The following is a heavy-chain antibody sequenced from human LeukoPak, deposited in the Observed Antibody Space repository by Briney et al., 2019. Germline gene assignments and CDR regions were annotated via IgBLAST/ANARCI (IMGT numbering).Heavy chain of an antibody. D-gene: IGHD3-10*01. Sequence: GRSLRLSCAASGFTFSSYAMHWVRQAPGKGLEWVAVISYDGSNKYYADSVKGRFTISRDNSKNTLYLQMNSLRAEDTAVYYCARDSLFGGHGSGSYLDYWGQGTLVTVSS. CDR1: GFTFSSYA. V-gene: IGHV3-30*04. CDR2: ISYDGSNK. CDR3: ARDSLFGGHGSGSYLDY. J-gene: IGHJ4*02.